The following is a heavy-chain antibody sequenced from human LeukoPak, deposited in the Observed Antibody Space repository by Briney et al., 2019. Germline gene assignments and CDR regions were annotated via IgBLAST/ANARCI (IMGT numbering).Heavy chain of an antibody. Sequence: GGSLRLSCAASGFTFDDYAMHWVRQAPGKGLEWVSAISGSGGSTYYADSVKGRFTISRDNSKNTLYLQMNSLRAEDTAVYYCARLFVYIRAAGNLDYWGQGTLVTVSS. J-gene: IGHJ4*02. CDR3: ARLFVYIRAAGNLDY. CDR2: ISGSGGST. V-gene: IGHV3-23*01. CDR1: GFTFDDYA. D-gene: IGHD6-13*01.